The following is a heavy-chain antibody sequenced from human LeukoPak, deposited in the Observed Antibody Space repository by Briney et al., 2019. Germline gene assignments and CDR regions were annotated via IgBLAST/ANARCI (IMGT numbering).Heavy chain of an antibody. D-gene: IGHD3-9*01. J-gene: IGHJ4*02. CDR2: IGGSGDET. V-gene: IGHV3-23*01. CDR3: AKDEYFDWLLEE. Sequence: GGSLRLSCAASGFIFTSHGMCWVRQAPGKGLEWVSAIGGSGDETYYADSVKGRFTISRDNSKNTLYLQMTSLRAEDTAVYYCAKDEYFDWLLEEWGQGTLVTVSS. CDR1: GFIFTSHG.